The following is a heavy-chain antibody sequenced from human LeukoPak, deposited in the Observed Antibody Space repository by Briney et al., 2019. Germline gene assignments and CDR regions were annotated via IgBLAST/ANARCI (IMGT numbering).Heavy chain of an antibody. CDR3: ARDSPAAAFDI. J-gene: IGHJ3*02. CDR2: IYTSGST. CDR1: GGSISSYY. D-gene: IGHD2-15*01. V-gene: IGHV4-4*07. Sequence: ASETLSLTCTVSGGSISSYYWSWIRQPAGKGLEWIGRIYTSGSTNYNPSLKSRVTISVDTSKNQFSLKLSSVTAADTAVYYCARDSPAAAFDIWGQGTMVTVSS.